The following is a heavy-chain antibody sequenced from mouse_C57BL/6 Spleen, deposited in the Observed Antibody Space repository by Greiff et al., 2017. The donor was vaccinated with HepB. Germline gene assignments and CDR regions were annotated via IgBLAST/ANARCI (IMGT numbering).Heavy chain of an antibody. V-gene: IGHV1-64*01. CDR2: IHPNSGST. CDR1: GYTFTSYW. CDR3: ARGGLPPRAWFAY. D-gene: IGHD2-4*01. Sequence: VQLQQPGAELVKPGASVKLSCKASGYTFTSYWMHWVKQRPGQGLEWIGMIHPNSGSTNYNEKFKSKATLTVDKSSSTAYMQLSSLTSEDSAVYYCARGGLPPRAWFAYWGQGTLVTVSA. J-gene: IGHJ3*01.